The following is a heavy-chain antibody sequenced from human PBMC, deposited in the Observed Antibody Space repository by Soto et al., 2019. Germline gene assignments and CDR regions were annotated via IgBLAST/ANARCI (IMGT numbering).Heavy chain of an antibody. CDR3: TPMACSSTSCYQNY. D-gene: IGHD2-2*01. J-gene: IGHJ4*02. V-gene: IGHV3-73*01. Sequence: GGSLRLSCAASGFTFSGSAMHWVRQASGKGLEWVGRIRSKANSYATAYAASVKGRFTISRDDSKNTAYLQMNSLKTEDTAVYYCTPMACSSTSCYQNYWGQGTLVTVSS. CDR2: IRSKANSYAT. CDR1: GFTFSGSA.